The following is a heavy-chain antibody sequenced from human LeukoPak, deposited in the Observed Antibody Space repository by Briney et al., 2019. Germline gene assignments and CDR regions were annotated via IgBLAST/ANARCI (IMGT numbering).Heavy chain of an antibody. J-gene: IGHJ6*04. Sequence: ASVKISCKVSGYTLTELSMHWVRQAPGKGLEWMGGFDPEDGETIYAQKFQGRVTMTEDTSTDTAYMELSSLRSEDTAVYYCATRMRWFGAPMDVWGKGTTVTISS. CDR3: ATRMRWFGAPMDV. CDR1: GYTLTELS. D-gene: IGHD3-10*01. CDR2: FDPEDGET. V-gene: IGHV1-24*01.